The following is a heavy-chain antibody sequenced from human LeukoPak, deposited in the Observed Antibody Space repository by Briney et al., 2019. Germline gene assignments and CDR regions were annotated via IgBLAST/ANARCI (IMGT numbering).Heavy chain of an antibody. Sequence: PGGSLRLSCVASGFSLTSYAMHWVRQAPGKGLEWVTILSSDGITQNYADSVRGRFTISRDDSKKTLYLQMNSLRREDTAIYYCARGAPRVVAFDHWGQGALATVSS. CDR1: GFSLTSYA. J-gene: IGHJ4*02. D-gene: IGHD3-22*01. CDR2: LSSDGITQ. V-gene: IGHV3-30*04. CDR3: ARGAPRVVAFDH.